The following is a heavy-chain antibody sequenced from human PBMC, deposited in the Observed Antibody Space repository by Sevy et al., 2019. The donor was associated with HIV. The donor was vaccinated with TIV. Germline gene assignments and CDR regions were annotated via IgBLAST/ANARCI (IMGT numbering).Heavy chain of an antibody. D-gene: IGHD2-15*01. V-gene: IGHV3-21*06. Sequence: GGSLRLSCAASGFTFSTYSMNWVRQAPGKGLEWVSSISGSRSYIFYADSMKGRFTISRDNAKNSLYLQMNSLRAEDTAMYYCAKTHCSGGSCYFDYWGQRTLDTVSS. J-gene: IGHJ4*02. CDR3: AKTHCSGGSCYFDY. CDR2: ISGSRSYI. CDR1: GFTFSTYS.